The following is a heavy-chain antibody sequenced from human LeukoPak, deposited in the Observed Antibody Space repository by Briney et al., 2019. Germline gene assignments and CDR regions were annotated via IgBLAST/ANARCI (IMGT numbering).Heavy chain of an antibody. D-gene: IGHD6-19*01. CDR2: INDSGST. J-gene: IGHJ6*02. V-gene: IGHV4-34*01. CDR1: GGSFSGYY. CDR3: ARAPGTYSSGWSHPYYYYGMDV. Sequence: PSETLSLTCAVYGGSFSGYYWSWIRQPPGKGLEWIGEINDSGSTNYNPSLKSRVTISKDTSKSQLSLKLSSVTAADTAVYYCARAPGTYSSGWSHPYYYYGMDVWGQGTTVTVSS.